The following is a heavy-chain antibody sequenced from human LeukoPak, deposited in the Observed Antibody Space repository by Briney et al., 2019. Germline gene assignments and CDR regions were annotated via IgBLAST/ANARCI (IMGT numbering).Heavy chain of an antibody. CDR3: ARHDILTGYYGDY. Sequence: GGSLRLSCAASGFTFSDYYMSWIRQAPGKGLEWVSYISSSSSYTNYADSVKGRFTISRDNAKNSLYLQMYSLRAEDTAVYYCARHDILTGYYGDYWGQGTLVTVSS. D-gene: IGHD3-9*01. V-gene: IGHV3-11*06. CDR2: ISSSSSYT. J-gene: IGHJ4*02. CDR1: GFTFSDYY.